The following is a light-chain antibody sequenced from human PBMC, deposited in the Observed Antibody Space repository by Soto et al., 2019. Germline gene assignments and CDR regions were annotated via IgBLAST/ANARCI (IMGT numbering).Light chain of an antibody. Sequence: DTQMTQSPSTLSASVGDRVTITCRASQSISSWLAWYQQKPGKGPNLLIFKASTLERGVPSRFSVSGSGTEFTLTISSLQPGGFAPYYCQQYHSYPWSFGQGNKVESK. J-gene: IGKJ1*01. CDR3: QQYHSYPWS. CDR1: QSISSW. V-gene: IGKV1-5*03. CDR2: KAS.